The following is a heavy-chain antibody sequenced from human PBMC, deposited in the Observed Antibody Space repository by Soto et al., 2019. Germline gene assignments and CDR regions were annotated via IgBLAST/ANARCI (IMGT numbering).Heavy chain of an antibody. V-gene: IGHV4-39*01. Sequence: SETLSLTCTVSGGSISSSSYYWGWIRQPPGKGLEWIGSIYYSGSTYYNPSLKSRVTISVDTSKNQFSLKLSSVTDADTAVYYCARHRDCSGGSCYSVSEFDYWGQGTLVTVSS. CDR1: GGSISSSSYY. CDR3: ARHRDCSGGSCYSVSEFDY. CDR2: IYYSGST. D-gene: IGHD2-15*01. J-gene: IGHJ4*02.